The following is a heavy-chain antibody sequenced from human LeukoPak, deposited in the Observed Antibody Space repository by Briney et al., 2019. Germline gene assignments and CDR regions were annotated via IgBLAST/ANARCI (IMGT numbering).Heavy chain of an antibody. V-gene: IGHV3-49*03. CDR3: ARGGAGYNPDQEY. CDR2: IRSKAYGGTT. D-gene: IGHD5-24*01. CDR1: GFTFGDNA. Sequence: GGSLRLSCTASGFTFGDNAMSWLRQAPGKGLEWVGFIRSKAYGGTTEYAASVKGRFTISRDDSKSIAYLQINSLKTEDTAVYYCARGGAGYNPDQEYWGQGTVVTVSS. J-gene: IGHJ4*02.